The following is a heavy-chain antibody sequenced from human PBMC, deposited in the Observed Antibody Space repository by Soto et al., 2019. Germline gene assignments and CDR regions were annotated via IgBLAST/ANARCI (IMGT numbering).Heavy chain of an antibody. J-gene: IGHJ3*01. Sequence: EVQLVESGGGLVKPGGSLRLSCAASGFTFSNAWMNWVRQAPGKGLEWVGRIKSKTDGGTTDYAAPVKGRFTISRDDSXXXXXXXXXXXXXXXXXXXXXXXXXXXXXXXXXXXKXXAF. CDR3: XXXXXXXXXXXXXXKXXAF. CDR1: GFTFSNAW. CDR2: IKSKTDGGTT. V-gene: IGHV3-15*07.